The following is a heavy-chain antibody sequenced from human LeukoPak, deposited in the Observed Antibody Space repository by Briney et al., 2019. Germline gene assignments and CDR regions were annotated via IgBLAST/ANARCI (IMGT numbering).Heavy chain of an antibody. Sequence: PGGSLRLSCAVSGFTFNKYPMNWVRQAPGKGLEWISTLSYSGATHYAGSVKGRFTISRDNAKDTVYLQMNSLRPEDTAIYFCAKDFDSGGSYDGDHTHNWGQGTLVTVSS. V-gene: IGHV3-23*01. CDR3: AKDFDSGGSYDGDHTHN. CDR2: LSYSGAT. CDR1: GFTFNKYP. D-gene: IGHD3-22*01. J-gene: IGHJ4*02.